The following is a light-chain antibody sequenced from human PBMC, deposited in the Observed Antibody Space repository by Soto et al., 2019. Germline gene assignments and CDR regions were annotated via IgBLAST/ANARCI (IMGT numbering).Light chain of an antibody. V-gene: IGLV4-69*01. CDR3: QTWGTGFAV. J-gene: IGLJ7*01. Sequence: QSVLTQSPSASASLGASVKLTCTPSSGHSSYAIAWHQQQPEKGPRYLMKLNSDGSHSKGDGIPDRFSGSSSGAERYLTIASLQSEDEADYYCQTWGTGFAVFGGGTQLTVL. CDR2: LNSDGSH. CDR1: SGHSSYA.